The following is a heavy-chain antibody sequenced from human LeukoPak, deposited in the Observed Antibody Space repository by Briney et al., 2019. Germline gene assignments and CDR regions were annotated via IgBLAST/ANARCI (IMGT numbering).Heavy chain of an antibody. J-gene: IGHJ4*02. CDR2: ISGSNT. CDR3: AKRRSRNTGPFDY. CDR1: GFTISRDA. Sequence: AGSLRLSCAASGFTISRDALTWVRLAPGKGLECVSGISGSNTYYAESVKGRFTISRDDCNNMLYLQMNSLRAEDTAVYYCAKRRSRNTGPFDYWGQGTLVTVSP. D-gene: IGHD5-18*01. V-gene: IGHV3-23*01.